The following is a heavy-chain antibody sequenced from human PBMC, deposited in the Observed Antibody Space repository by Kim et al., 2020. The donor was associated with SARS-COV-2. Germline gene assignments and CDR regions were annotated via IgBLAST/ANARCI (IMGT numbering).Heavy chain of an antibody. CDR3: ARRGDGYNSDYFDY. CDR1: GFTFSSYG. Sequence: GGSLRLSCAASGFTFSSYGMHWVRQAPGKGLEWVAVIWYDGSNKYYADSVKGRFTISRDNSKNTLYLQMNSLRAEDTAVYYCARRGDGYNSDYFDYWGQGTLVTVSS. CDR2: IWYDGSNK. V-gene: IGHV3-33*01. D-gene: IGHD5-12*01. J-gene: IGHJ4*02.